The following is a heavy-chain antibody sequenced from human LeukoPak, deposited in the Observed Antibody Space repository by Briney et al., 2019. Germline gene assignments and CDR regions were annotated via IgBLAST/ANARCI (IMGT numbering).Heavy chain of an antibody. Sequence: SETLSLTCTVSGGSISSSSYYWGWIRQPPGKGLEWIGGIYYSGSTYYNPSLKSRVTISVDTSKNQFSLKLSSVTAADTAVYYSASYYYDSSAYYEPFDYWGQGTLVTVSS. D-gene: IGHD3-22*01. CDR3: ASYYYDSSAYYEPFDY. CDR1: GGSISSSSYY. J-gene: IGHJ4*02. V-gene: IGHV4-39*01. CDR2: IYYSGST.